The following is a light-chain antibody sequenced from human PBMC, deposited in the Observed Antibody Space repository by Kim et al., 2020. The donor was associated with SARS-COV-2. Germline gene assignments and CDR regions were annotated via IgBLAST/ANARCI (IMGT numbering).Light chain of an antibody. V-gene: IGLV8-61*01. J-gene: IGLJ3*02. CDR3: VLYMGSGIWV. Sequence: GGTVTLTCGLTSGSVSTSYYPSWYQQTPGQAPRTLIYSTNTRSSGVPDRFSGSIVGNKAALTITGAQADDESDYYCVLYMGSGIWVFGGGTQLTVL. CDR1: SGSVSTSYY. CDR2: STN.